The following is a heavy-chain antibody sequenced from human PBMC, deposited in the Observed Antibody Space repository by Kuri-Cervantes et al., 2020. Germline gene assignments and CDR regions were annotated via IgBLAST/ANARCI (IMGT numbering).Heavy chain of an antibody. J-gene: IGHJ6*02. CDR2: MNPNSGNT. Sequence: ASVKVSCKASGYTFTSYDINWVRQATGQGLEWMGWMNPNSGNTGYAQKFQGRVTMTRNTSISTAYMELSSLRSEDTAVYYCARDLTIWVVVPAANYYYYYGMDVWGQGTTVTVSS. V-gene: IGHV1-8*01. CDR1: GYTFTSYD. CDR3: ARDLTIWVVVPAANYYYYYGMDV. D-gene: IGHD2-2*01.